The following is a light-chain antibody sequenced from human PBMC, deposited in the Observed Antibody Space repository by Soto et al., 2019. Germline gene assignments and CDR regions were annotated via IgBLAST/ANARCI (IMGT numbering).Light chain of an antibody. CDR3: QQYNSYPLT. CDR2: KAS. CDR1: QSISSW. J-gene: IGKJ1*01. Sequence: DIQMTQSPSTLSASVGDRVTITCRASQSISSWLAWYQQKPGKAPKLLIYKASSLESGVPSRFSGSGSGTEFTLTISSLQPDAFATYYCQQYNSYPLTFGQGTKVEIK. V-gene: IGKV1-5*03.